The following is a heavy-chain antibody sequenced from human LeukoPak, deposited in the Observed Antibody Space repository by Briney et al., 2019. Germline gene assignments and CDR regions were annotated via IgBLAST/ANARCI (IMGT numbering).Heavy chain of an antibody. CDR3: ASLWGCSSTSCYLGWHYYYYMDV. D-gene: IGHD2-2*01. CDR2: ISAYNGNT. Sequence: ASVKVSCKASGYTFTSYGISWVRQAPGQGLEWMGWISAYNGNTNYAQKLQGRVTMTTDTSTSTAYMELRSLRSDDTAVYYCASLWGCSSTSCYLGWHYYYYMDVWGKGTTVTVSS. V-gene: IGHV1-18*01. CDR1: GYTFTSYG. J-gene: IGHJ6*03.